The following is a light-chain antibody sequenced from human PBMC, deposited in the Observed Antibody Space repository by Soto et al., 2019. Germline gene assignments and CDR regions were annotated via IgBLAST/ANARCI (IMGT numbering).Light chain of an antibody. CDR3: QQYYSTPPST. CDR1: QSVLYSSNNKNY. J-gene: IGKJ2*02. Sequence: DIVMTQSPDSLAVSLGERATINCKSSQSVLYSSNNKNYLAWYQQKPGQPPKLLIYWASTRESGVPDRFSGSGPGTDFPLTISSLQAEDVAVYYCQQYYSTPPSTFGQGTKLEIK. V-gene: IGKV4-1*01. CDR2: WAS.